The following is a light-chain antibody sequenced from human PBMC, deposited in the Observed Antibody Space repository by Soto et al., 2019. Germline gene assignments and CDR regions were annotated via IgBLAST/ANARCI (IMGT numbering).Light chain of an antibody. J-gene: IGKJ1*01. CDR3: QQYGSSPRT. Sequence: EIVLTQSPGTLSLSPGERATLSCRASQSVSSSYLAWYQQKPGQAPRPLIYGASSRATGIPDRFSGSGSGTDFTLTISRLEPEDFAVYYCQQYGSSPRTFGQGTKVEMK. CDR2: GAS. V-gene: IGKV3-20*01. CDR1: QSVSSSY.